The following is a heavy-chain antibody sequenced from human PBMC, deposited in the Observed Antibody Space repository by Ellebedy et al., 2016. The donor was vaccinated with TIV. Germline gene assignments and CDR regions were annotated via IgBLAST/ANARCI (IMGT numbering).Heavy chain of an antibody. CDR1: GGSVSSDKHY. Sequence: MPSETLSLTCTVSGGSVSSDKHYWSWIRQPPGKGLERIGYVYYSGSTNYNPSLKRRVSISVDTSTNQFSLKLSSVTAADTALYYCARGSAVTTTVADYWGQGTLVTVSS. J-gene: IGHJ4*02. CDR3: ARGSAVTTTVADY. D-gene: IGHD1/OR15-1a*01. CDR2: VYYSGST. V-gene: IGHV4-61*01.